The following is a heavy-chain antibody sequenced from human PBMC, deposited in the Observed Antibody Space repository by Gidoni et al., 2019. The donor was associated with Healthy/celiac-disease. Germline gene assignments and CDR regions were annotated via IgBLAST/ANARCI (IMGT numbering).Heavy chain of an antibody. Sequence: EVQLVESGGGLVQPGGSLRLSSAASGFTFRSYWMHWVRQAPGKGLVWVSRINSDGSSTSYADSVKGRFTISRDNAKNTLYLQMNSLRAEDTAVYYCARVGARFLSPVDYWGQGTLVTVSS. CDR2: INSDGSST. V-gene: IGHV3-74*01. J-gene: IGHJ4*02. D-gene: IGHD3-3*01. CDR1: GFTFRSYW. CDR3: ARVGARFLSPVDY.